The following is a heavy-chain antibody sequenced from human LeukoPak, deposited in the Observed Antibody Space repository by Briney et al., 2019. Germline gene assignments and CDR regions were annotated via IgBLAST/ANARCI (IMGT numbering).Heavy chain of an antibody. D-gene: IGHD3-10*01. CDR3: ARDSMVRGVIINGS. CDR2: IYYSGSA. Sequence: SETLSLTCTVSGGSISSSKYYWGWIRQPPGKGLEWIGSIYYSGSAYYNPSLKSRVTISVDTSKNQFSLKLTSVTAADTAVYYCARDSMVRGVIINGSWGQGTLVTVSS. V-gene: IGHV4-39*07. CDR1: GGSISSSKYY. J-gene: IGHJ4*02.